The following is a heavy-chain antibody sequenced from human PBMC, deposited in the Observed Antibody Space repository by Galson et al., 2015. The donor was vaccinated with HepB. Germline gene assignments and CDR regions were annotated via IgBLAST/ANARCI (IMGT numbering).Heavy chain of an antibody. J-gene: IGHJ4*02. D-gene: IGHD6-6*01. CDR3: ARDLFRGIAARPGY. Sequence: SVKVSCKASGYTFTGYYMHWVRQAPGQGLEWMGWINPNSGGTNYAQKFQGRVTMTRDTSISTAYMELSRLRSDDTAVYYCARDLFRGIAARPGYWGQGTLVTVSS. CDR1: GYTFTGYY. V-gene: IGHV1-2*02. CDR2: INPNSGGT.